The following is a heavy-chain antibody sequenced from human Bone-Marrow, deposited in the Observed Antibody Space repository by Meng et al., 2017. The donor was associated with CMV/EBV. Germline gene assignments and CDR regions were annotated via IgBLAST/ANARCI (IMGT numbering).Heavy chain of an antibody. CDR3: ARGHGPQNMMRVDT. D-gene: IGHD1/OR15-1a*01. CDR2: IIPSGGST. J-gene: IGHJ5*02. Sequence: ASVKVSCKASGYTFSNYYIHWVRQAPGQGLEWMGIIIPSGGSTNYARKFQGRVTMTRDTSTRRVYLDLNSPISDDTAVHYCARGHGPQNMMRVDTGGQGTLVTVSS. CDR1: GYTFSNYY. V-gene: IGHV1-46*01.